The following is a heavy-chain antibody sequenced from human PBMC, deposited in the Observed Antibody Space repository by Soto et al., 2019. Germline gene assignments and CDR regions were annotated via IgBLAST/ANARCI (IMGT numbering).Heavy chain of an antibody. J-gene: IGHJ3*02. CDR2: ISYDGSNK. CDR3: AKDPNYDSSGPDAFDI. V-gene: IGHV3-30*18. D-gene: IGHD3-22*01. CDR1: GFTFSSYG. Sequence: GXSLRLSCAASGFTFSSYGMHWVRQAPGKGLEWVAVISYDGSNKCYADSVKGRFTISRDNSKNTLYLQMNSLRADDTAVYYCAKDPNYDSSGPDAFDIWGQGTMVTVSS.